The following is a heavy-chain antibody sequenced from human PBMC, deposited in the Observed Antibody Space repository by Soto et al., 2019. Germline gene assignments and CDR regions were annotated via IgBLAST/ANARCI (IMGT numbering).Heavy chain of an antibody. Sequence: QVQLVQSGAEVKRPGSSVKVSCKASGDTFSFYSINWVGQAPGLGLEWMGRVNPILSLSNYAQRFQGRVTMTADKSTSTAYMVISSLRSEDTAIYYCATSYGSGYRAFDYWGQGAQVIVSS. CDR3: ATSYGSGYRAFDY. V-gene: IGHV1-69*02. D-gene: IGHD3-10*01. CDR1: GDTFSFYS. CDR2: VNPILSLS. J-gene: IGHJ4*02.